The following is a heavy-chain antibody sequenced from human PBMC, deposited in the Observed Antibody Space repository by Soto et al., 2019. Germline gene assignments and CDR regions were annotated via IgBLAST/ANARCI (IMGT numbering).Heavy chain of an antibody. V-gene: IGHV3-66*01. J-gene: IGHJ6*03. D-gene: IGHD3-3*01. CDR2: IYSGGST. CDR3: ARDSTGDFDYYYYYYMDV. CDR1: GFTVSSNY. Sequence: GGSLRLSCAASGFTVSSNYMSWVRQAPGKGLEWVSVIYSGGSTYYADSVKGRFTTSRDNSKNTLYLQMNSLRAEDTAVYYCARDSTGDFDYYYYYYMDVWGKGTTVTVSS.